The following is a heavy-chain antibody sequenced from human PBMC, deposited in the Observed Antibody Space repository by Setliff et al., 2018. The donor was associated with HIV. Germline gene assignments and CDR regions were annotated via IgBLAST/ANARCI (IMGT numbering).Heavy chain of an antibody. CDR1: GDSISSYY. Sequence: SETLSLTCTVSGDSISSYYWTWIRQSPAKGLEWIGYIYYTGATNYNPSLKSRLTISLDTSKRQFSLKLTSVTAADTAVYYCARNIGWEPYAFDIWGQGTMVTVSS. CDR2: IYYTGAT. J-gene: IGHJ3*02. D-gene: IGHD1-26*01. V-gene: IGHV4-59*01. CDR3: ARNIGWEPYAFDI.